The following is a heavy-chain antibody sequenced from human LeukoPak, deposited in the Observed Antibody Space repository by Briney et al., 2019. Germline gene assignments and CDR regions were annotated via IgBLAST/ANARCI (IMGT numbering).Heavy chain of an antibody. D-gene: IGHD6-19*01. J-gene: IGHJ4*02. CDR2: ISGSGGSA. Sequence: PGGSLRLSCAASGFTFSSYAMSWVRQAPGKGLEWVSAISGSGGSAYYADSVKGRFTISRDNSKNTLYLQMNSLRAEDTAVYYCAKVNVAVTNIDYWGQGTLVTVSS. V-gene: IGHV3-23*01. CDR1: GFTFSSYA. CDR3: AKVNVAVTNIDY.